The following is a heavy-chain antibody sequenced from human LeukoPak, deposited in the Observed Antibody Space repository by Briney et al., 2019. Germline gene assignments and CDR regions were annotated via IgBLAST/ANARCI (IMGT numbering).Heavy chain of an antibody. D-gene: IGHD4-17*01. Sequence: GGSLRLSCAASGFTFSSYGMHWVRQAPGKGLEWVAFIRYDRRNQYYADSVKGRFTISRDNSKNTLYLQMNSLRAEDTAVYYCAKVLTTVTTYDAFDIWGQGTMVTVSS. V-gene: IGHV3-30*02. CDR1: GFTFSSYG. CDR2: IRYDRRNQ. J-gene: IGHJ3*02. CDR3: AKVLTTVTTYDAFDI.